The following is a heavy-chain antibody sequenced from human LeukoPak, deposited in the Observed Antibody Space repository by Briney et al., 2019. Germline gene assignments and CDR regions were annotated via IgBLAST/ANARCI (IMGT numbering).Heavy chain of an antibody. V-gene: IGHV3-30*03. Sequence: GGSLRLSCAASGFTFSIYGMHWVRQAPGKGLEWVAVISYDGSNKYYADSVKGRFTISRDNSKNTLYLQMNSLRAEDTAVYYCAREIRYFDYWGQGTLVTVSS. CDR3: AREIRYFDY. J-gene: IGHJ4*02. CDR2: ISYDGSNK. CDR1: GFTFSIYG.